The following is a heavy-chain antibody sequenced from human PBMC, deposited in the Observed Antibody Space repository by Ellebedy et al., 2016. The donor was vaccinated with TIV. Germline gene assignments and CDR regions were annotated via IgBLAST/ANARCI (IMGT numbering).Heavy chain of an antibody. V-gene: IGHV3-7*01. Sequence: GESLKISCAASGFSFRNYWMTWARQAPGKGLEWVANINQDATKTFYVDSVEGRFTISRDNAKNSLFLQMNSLGVEDTAVYYCATDGSYGDYLSPAHASVMWGQGTLVSVSS. CDR3: ATDGSYGDYLSPAHASVM. CDR1: GFSFRNYW. CDR2: INQDATKT. D-gene: IGHD4-17*01. J-gene: IGHJ3*02.